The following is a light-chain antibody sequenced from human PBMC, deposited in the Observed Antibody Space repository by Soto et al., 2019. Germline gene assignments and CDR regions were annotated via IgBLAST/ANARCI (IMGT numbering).Light chain of an antibody. CDR1: QSVSSSY. V-gene: IGKV3-20*01. CDR2: GAS. Sequence: EIVLTQSPGTLSLSPGERATLSCRASQSVSSSYLAWYQQKPGQAPRRLMYGASSRATGIPDRFRGSGSGTYFTLTISRLEPEDFAVYYCQQYGSSPLYTFGQGTKLEIK. CDR3: QQYGSSPLYT. J-gene: IGKJ2*01.